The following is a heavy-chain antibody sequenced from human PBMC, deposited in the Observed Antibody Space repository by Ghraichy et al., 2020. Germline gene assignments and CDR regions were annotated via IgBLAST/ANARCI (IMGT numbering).Heavy chain of an antibody. D-gene: IGHD2-2*01. V-gene: IGHV4-34*01. CDR1: GGSFSGYY. CDR2: INHSGST. CDR3: ARGKGYCSSTSCYSEGKNDY. J-gene: IGHJ4*02. Sequence: ESLNISCAVYGGSFSGYYWSWIRQPPGKGLEWIGEINHSGSTNYNPSLKSRVTISVDTSKNQFSLKLSSVTAADTAVYYCARGKGYCSSTSCYSEGKNDYWGQGTLVTVSS.